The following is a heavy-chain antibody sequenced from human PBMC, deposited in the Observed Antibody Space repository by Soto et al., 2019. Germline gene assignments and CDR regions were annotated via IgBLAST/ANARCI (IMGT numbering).Heavy chain of an antibody. V-gene: IGHV4-30-2*01. CDR1: GGYIISGCGS. D-gene: IGHD4-17*01. J-gene: IGHJ5*02. CDR2: IYHSGST. CDR3: ARGSSDYGDYVGNCFDP. Sequence: TLSLTCAVSGGYIISGCGSWSWIQQPPGKGLEWIGYIYHSGSTYYNPSLKSRVTISVDRYKNQFSLKLSSVTAADTAVYYCARGSSDYGDYVGNCFDPWGQGTPVPVSS.